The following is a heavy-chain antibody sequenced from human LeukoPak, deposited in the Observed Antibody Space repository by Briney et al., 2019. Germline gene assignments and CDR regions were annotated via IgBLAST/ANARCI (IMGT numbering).Heavy chain of an antibody. D-gene: IGHD2-15*01. CDR1: GYTFTDYA. V-gene: IGHV1-3*01. J-gene: IGHJ5*02. Sequence: ASVKVSCKASGYTFTDYALHWVRQVPGQRLEWMGWINAGNGNTKYSQNFQGRVTITRDTSASTAYMELSSPRSEDTAVYYCARRLGYCSGGSRGTGGWFDPWGQGTLVTVSS. CDR3: ARRLGYCSGGSRGTGGWFDP. CDR2: INAGNGNT.